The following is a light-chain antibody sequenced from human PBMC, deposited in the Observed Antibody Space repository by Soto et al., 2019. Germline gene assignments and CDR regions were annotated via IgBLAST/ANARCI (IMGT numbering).Light chain of an antibody. J-gene: IGKJ1*01. V-gene: IGKV3-20*01. CDR2: GAS. CDR1: QSVSSY. Sequence: EIVFTTSPATPSFSPGGKAHPSRRASQSVSSYLAWYQQKPGQAPRLLIYGASSRATGIPDRFSGSGSGTDFTLTISRLEPEDFAVYYCQQYGSSPRTFGQGTKVDIK. CDR3: QQYGSSPRT.